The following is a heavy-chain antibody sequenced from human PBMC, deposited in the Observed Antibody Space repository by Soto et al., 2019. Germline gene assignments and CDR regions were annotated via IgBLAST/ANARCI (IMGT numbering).Heavy chain of an antibody. CDR2: ISGSGGST. CDR1: GFNFSSYA. J-gene: IGHJ5*02. CDR3: AKERQYYDFWSDLSIFDH. Sequence: EVELLESGGGLVQPGGSLRLSCAASGFNFSSYAMSWVRQAPGKGLEWVSGISGSGGSTYYAESVKGRLTITRDNSKNTLYLLMNSLRGADTAVYYCAKERQYYDFWSDLSIFDHWCQGTLVTVSS. D-gene: IGHD3-3*01. V-gene: IGHV3-23*01.